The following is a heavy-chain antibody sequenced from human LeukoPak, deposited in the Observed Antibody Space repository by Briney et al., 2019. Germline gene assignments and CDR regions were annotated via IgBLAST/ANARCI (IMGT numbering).Heavy chain of an antibody. J-gene: IGHJ4*02. CDR2: IRYHGSDR. D-gene: IGHD3-10*01. Sequence: GGSLRLSCAASGFHFCSYGMHWVRQAPGKGLQWVAFIRYHGSDRYYADSVKGRFTISRDNSESTLFLQMSSLRVDDTAVYYCVKEHSTTWFVFDFWGQGTLVTVSS. CDR3: VKEHSTTWFVFDF. V-gene: IGHV3-30*02. CDR1: GFHFCSYG.